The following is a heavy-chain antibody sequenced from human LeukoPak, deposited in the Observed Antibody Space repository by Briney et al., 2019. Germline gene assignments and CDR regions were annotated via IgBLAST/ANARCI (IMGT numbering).Heavy chain of an antibody. Sequence: PGGSLRLSCAASGFGFNFYAMHWVRQAPGKELQWVSGINGDGGGAYYADSVKGRFTISRDNSTTTLYLQMNSLRAEDTAVYYCVRGHYYESSAFDYWGRGALVTVSS. CDR2: INGDGGGA. D-gene: IGHD3-22*01. J-gene: IGHJ4*02. CDR3: VRGHYYESSAFDY. CDR1: GFGFNFYA. V-gene: IGHV3-23*01.